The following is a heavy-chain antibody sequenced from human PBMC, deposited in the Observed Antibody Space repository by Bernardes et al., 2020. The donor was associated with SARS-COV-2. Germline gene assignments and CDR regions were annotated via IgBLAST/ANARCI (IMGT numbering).Heavy chain of an antibody. J-gene: IGHJ6*02. D-gene: IGHD1-26*01. CDR1: GGSISSRDYY. CDR2: IFYSGNT. Sequence: TESLTCTVSGGSISSRDYYWVGIHQPPGKGLEWSGLIFYSGNTYYNPSLKSRVTISVDTSKNQFSLKLNSVTAADTAVYFCARQELHPLGYFYGFDVWGLGITVTVS. CDR3: ARQELHPLGYFYGFDV. V-gene: IGHV4-39*01.